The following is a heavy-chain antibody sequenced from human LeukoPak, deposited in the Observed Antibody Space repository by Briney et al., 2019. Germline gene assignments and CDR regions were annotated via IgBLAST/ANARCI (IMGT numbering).Heavy chain of an antibody. CDR1: GGSFSGYY. D-gene: IGHD4-17*01. Sequence: SETLSLTCAVYGGSFSGYYWSWIRQPPGKGLEWIGEINHSGSTNYNPSLKSRVTISVDTSKNQFSLKLSSVTAADTAVYYCARARYGKIDYWGQGTLVTVSS. CDR2: INHSGST. J-gene: IGHJ4*02. V-gene: IGHV4-34*01. CDR3: ARARYGKIDY.